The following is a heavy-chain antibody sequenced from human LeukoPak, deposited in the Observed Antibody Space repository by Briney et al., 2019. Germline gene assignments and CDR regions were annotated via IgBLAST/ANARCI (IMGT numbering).Heavy chain of an antibody. CDR2: IYYSGST. V-gene: IGHV4-59*08. D-gene: IGHD5-18*01. CDR3: ARWALGYSYGFDAFDI. Sequence: SETLSLTCTVSGGSISSYYWSWIRQPPGKGLEWIGYIYYSGSTNYNPSLKSRVTISVDTSKNQFSLKLSSVTAADTAVYYCARWALGYSYGFDAFDIWGQGTMVTVSS. CDR1: GGSISSYY. J-gene: IGHJ3*02.